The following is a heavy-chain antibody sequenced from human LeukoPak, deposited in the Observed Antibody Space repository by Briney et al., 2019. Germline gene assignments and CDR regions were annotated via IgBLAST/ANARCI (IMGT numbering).Heavy chain of an antibody. CDR2: MNPNSGNT. D-gene: IGHD3-3*01. Sequence: ASVKVSCKASGYTFTSYDINWVRQATGQGLEWMGWMNPNSGNTGYAQKFQGRVTITRNTSINTAYMELSSLRSEDTAVYYCARGGYDFWSGYVNYFDYWGQGTLVTVSS. CDR3: ARGGYDFWSGYVNYFDY. CDR1: GYTFTSYD. V-gene: IGHV1-8*03. J-gene: IGHJ4*02.